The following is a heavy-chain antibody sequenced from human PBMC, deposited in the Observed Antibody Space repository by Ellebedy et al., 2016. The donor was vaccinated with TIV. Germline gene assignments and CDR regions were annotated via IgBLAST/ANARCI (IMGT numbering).Heavy chain of an antibody. J-gene: IGHJ4*02. Sequence: GESLKISCAASGFTLTTHWMSWVRQAPGKGLEWVATINQDGSERHYVDSVKGRFTSSRDNAKNSLFLQMASLTAEDTAVYYWARGAGGVDYWGQGTLVTVSS. D-gene: IGHD3-16*01. CDR1: GFTLTTHW. V-gene: IGHV3-7*03. CDR3: ARGAGGVDY. CDR2: INQDGSER.